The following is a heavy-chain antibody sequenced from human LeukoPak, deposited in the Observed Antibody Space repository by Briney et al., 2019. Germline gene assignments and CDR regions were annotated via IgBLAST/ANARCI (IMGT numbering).Heavy chain of an antibody. V-gene: IGHV3-66*01. CDR1: GFTVSSNY. CDR3: ARKHNSWEGYLDY. CDR2: IYSGGST. J-gene: IGHJ4*02. Sequence: GGSLRLSCAASGFTVSSNYMSWVRQAPGKGLEWVSVIYSGGSTYYADSVKGRFTISRDNSKNTLYPQMNSLRAEDTAVYYCARKHNSWEGYLDYWGQGTLVPVS. D-gene: IGHD6-13*01.